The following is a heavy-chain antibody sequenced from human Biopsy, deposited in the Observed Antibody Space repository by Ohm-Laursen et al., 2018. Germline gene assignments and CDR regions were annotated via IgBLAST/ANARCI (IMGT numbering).Heavy chain of an antibody. V-gene: IGHV3-23*01. D-gene: IGHD3-16*02. Sequence: GSLRLSCAASGFTFSNYAMNWVRQAPGKGLEWVSAITGSGDSGGKTYYADSVKGRFTISRDNAKNSLYLQMSSLRAEDTAVYYCARSYFWGSYRSPYFDSWGQGTLVAVSS. CDR3: ARSYFWGSYRSPYFDS. J-gene: IGHJ4*02. CDR2: ITGSGDSGGKT. CDR1: GFTFSNYA.